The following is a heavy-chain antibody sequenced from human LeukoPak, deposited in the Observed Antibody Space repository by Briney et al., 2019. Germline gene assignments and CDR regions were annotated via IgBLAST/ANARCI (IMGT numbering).Heavy chain of an antibody. J-gene: IGHJ4*02. Sequence: PGGSLRLSCAASGFTFSDAWLSWVRQAPGKGLEWIGRIRTKSEGEPTDYPGPVKGRFTISRDHSKNTLYLQMNSLKTEDTAVYYCTTDIAVAGTFFDYWGQGTLVTVSS. CDR2: IRTKSEGEPT. D-gene: IGHD6-19*01. CDR1: GFTFSDAW. CDR3: TTDIAVAGTFFDY. V-gene: IGHV3-15*01.